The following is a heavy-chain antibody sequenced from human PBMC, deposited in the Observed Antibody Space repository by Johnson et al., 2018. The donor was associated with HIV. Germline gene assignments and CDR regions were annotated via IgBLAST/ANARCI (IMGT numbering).Heavy chain of an antibody. Sequence: QVQLVESGGGVVQPGRSLRLSCAASGFTFSSYGMHWVRQAPGKGLEWVAFIRYDGGYKYYADSVKGRLTISRDSSKNTLYLQMNSLRAEDTAVYYCTTVADLDRTYYYDSSGYWFVNFDIWGQGTMVTVSS. CDR2: IRYDGGYK. CDR3: TTVADLDRTYYYDSSGYWFVNFDI. J-gene: IGHJ3*02. CDR1: GFTFSSYG. D-gene: IGHD3-22*01. V-gene: IGHV3-30*02.